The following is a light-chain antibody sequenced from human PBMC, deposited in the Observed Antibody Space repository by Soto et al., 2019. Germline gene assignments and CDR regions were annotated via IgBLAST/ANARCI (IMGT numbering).Light chain of an antibody. CDR2: DAT. CDR1: QSVSSY. CDR3: QQRNYWPRIT. J-gene: IGKJ5*01. V-gene: IGKV3-11*01. Sequence: EIVLTQSPATLSLSPGERATLSCRASQSVSSYFFWYQQKPGQAPRLLIYDATNRATGIPARFSGSGSGTDFTLTISSLEPEDFAVYYCQQRNYWPRITFGQGTRLEIK.